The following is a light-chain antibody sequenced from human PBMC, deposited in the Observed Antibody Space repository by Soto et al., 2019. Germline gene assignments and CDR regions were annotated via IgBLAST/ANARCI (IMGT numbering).Light chain of an antibody. CDR2: DVN. J-gene: IGLJ3*02. V-gene: IGLV2-11*01. CDR3: CSYAGSXITXL. CDR1: DSDVGAYNF. Sequence: QSALTQPRSVSGSPGQSVTISCTGTDSDVGAYNFVSWYQQXXGKAPKLIIYDVNQRPSGVPARFSGSKSGNTASLTISGLXAEDEADFHCCSYAGSXITXLFGGGTKLTVL.